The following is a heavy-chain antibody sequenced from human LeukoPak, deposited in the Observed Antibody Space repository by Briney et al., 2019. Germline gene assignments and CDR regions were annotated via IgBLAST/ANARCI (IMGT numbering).Heavy chain of an antibody. CDR1: GYTLTELS. CDR2: FDPEDGET. J-gene: IGHJ6*02. Sequence: ASVKVSCKVSGYTLTELSMHWVRQAPGKGLEWMGGFDPEDGETIYAQKFQGRVTMTEDTSTDTAYMELSSLRSEDTAVYYCATQAGTLTPIAVAGNDYYGMDVWGQGTTVTVSS. D-gene: IGHD6-19*01. CDR3: ATQAGTLTPIAVAGNDYYGMDV. V-gene: IGHV1-24*01.